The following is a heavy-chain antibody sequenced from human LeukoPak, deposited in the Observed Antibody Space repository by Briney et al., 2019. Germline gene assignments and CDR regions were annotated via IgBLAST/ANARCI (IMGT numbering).Heavy chain of an antibody. V-gene: IGHV3-21*01. CDR1: GFTFSSYS. J-gene: IGHJ4*02. D-gene: IGHD1-26*01. Sequence: GGSLRLSCAASGFTFSSYSMNWVRQAPGKGLEWVSSISSSSSCIYYADSVKGRFTISRDNAKNSLYLQMNSLRAEDTAVYYCARDSEFSGSFSYWGQGTLVTVSS. CDR3: ARDSEFSGSFSY. CDR2: ISSSSSCI.